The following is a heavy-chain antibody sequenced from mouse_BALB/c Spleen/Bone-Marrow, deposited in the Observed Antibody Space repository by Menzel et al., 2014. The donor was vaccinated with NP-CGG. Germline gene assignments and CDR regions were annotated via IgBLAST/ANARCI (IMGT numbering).Heavy chain of an antibody. Sequence: VQLQQSGAELVRPGSSVKISCKASGCAFSLYWVNWVKQRPGQGLEWIGQIYPGDDDTDYNGKFKGKATLTADRSSSTAYMQLGSLTSEDSAAYFCARGGISIDYWGHGTTLTVSS. J-gene: IGHJ2*01. CDR3: ARGGISIDY. CDR1: GCAFSLYW. CDR2: IYPGDDDT. V-gene: IGHV1-80*01.